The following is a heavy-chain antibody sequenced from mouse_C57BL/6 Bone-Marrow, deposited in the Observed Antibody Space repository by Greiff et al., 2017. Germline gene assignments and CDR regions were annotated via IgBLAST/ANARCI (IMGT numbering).Heavy chain of an antibody. Sequence: EVKLMESGGGLVQPGGSLSLSCAASGFTFTDYYMSWVRQPPGKALEWLGFIRNKANGYTTEYSAPVKGRFTISRDNSQSILYLQMNALRAEDSATYYCARYPMVRWGQGTLVTVSA. CDR2: IRNKANGYTT. CDR1: GFTFTDYY. V-gene: IGHV7-3*01. CDR3: ARYPMVR. D-gene: IGHD2-2*01. J-gene: IGHJ3*02.